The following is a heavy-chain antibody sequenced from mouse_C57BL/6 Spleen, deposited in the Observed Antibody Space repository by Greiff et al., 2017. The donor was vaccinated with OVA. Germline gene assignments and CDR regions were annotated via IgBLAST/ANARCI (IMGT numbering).Heavy chain of an antibody. CDR2: INPSSGYT. D-gene: IGHD1-2*01. Sequence: QVQLQQSGAELARPGASVKMSCKASGYTFTSYTMHWVKQRPGQGLEWIGYINPSSGYTKYNQKFKDKATLTADKSSSTAYMQLSSLTSEDSAVYYCARYDDGTYAMDYWGQGTSVTVSS. J-gene: IGHJ4*01. CDR1: GYTFTSYT. CDR3: ARYDDGTYAMDY. V-gene: IGHV1-4*01.